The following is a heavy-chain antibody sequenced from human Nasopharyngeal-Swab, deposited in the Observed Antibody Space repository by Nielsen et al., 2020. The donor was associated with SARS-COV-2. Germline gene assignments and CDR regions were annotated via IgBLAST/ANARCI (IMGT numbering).Heavy chain of an antibody. V-gene: IGHV3-30-3*01. J-gene: IGHJ6*03. CDR2: ISFDGSGK. CDR1: GFAFSSFA. Sequence: GGSLRLSCAASGFAFSSFAMHWVRQAPGKGLEWVAVISFDGSGKYYADSVKGRFTISRDNFKRTLYLQMNSLRAEDTAVYYCARVKVGATTWGYYYYYMDVWGKGTTVTVSS. D-gene: IGHD1-26*01. CDR3: ARVKVGATTWGYYYYYMDV.